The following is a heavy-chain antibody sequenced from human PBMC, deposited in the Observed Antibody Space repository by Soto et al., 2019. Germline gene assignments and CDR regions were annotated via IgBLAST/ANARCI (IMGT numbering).Heavy chain of an antibody. CDR1: GYTFYRYG. Sequence: QVQLVQSGAEVKKAGASVKVSCKASGYTFYRYGITWVRQAPGQGLEWMGWINPSNDNTNYTQKFRGRVPMTTAASTSTAHMELRSLKSYDTAVYYCARETQQDSNGYYLEWFDPWGQGTLITVSS. J-gene: IGHJ5*02. D-gene: IGHD3-22*01. CDR2: INPSNDNT. V-gene: IGHV1-18*01. CDR3: ARETQQDSNGYYLEWFDP.